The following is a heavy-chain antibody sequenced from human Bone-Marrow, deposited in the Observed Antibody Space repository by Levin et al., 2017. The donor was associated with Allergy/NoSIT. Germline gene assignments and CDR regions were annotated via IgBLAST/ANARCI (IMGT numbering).Heavy chain of an antibody. J-gene: IGHJ6*03. CDR2: ITSDGNSI. D-gene: IGHD5-12*01. CDR3: ARDPRATTVSYAHYYYYSYMDV. V-gene: IGHV3-21*01. CDR1: GFTFSDYS. Sequence: GGSLRLSCAASGFTFSDYSMNWVRQAPGKGLEWVSSITSDGNSIFYSDLVKGRFSISRDNANNSLYLQMNSLRAEDTALYFCARDPRATTVSYAHYYYYSYMDVWGVGTTVTVSS.